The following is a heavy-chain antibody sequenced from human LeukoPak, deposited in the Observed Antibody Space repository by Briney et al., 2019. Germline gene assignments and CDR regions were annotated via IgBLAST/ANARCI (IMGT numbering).Heavy chain of an antibody. CDR1: GYTFTGYY. CDR2: INPNSGGT. Sequence: ASVKVSCKASGYTFTGYYMHWVRQAPGRGLEWMGWINPNSGGTNYAQKFQGRVTMTRDTSISTAYMELSRLRSDDTAVYDCARRVTGQAFDIWGQGTMVTVSS. V-gene: IGHV1-2*02. CDR3: ARRVTGQAFDI. J-gene: IGHJ3*02. D-gene: IGHD7-27*01.